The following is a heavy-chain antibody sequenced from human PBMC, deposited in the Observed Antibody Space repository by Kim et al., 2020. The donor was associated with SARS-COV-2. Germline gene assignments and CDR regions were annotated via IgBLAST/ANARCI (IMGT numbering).Heavy chain of an antibody. Sequence: GGSLRLCAASGFTFSNAWMSWVRQAPGKGLEWVGRIKSKTDGGTTDYAAPVKGRFTISRDDSKNTLYLQMNSLKTEDTAVYYCTYAPVVTTPDYWGQGTLVTVSS. CDR2: IKSKTDGGTT. CDR1: GFTFSNAW. CDR3: TYAPVVTTPDY. D-gene: IGHD2-21*02. V-gene: IGHV3-15*01. J-gene: IGHJ4*02.